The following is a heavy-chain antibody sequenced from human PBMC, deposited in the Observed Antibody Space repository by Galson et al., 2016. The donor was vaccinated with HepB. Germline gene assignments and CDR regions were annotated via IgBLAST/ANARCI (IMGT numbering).Heavy chain of an antibody. Sequence: LRLSCAASGFSFSFYGMHWVRQAPGKGLEWVAVIWYDGSHKYYEDSVKGRFTISRDNSKNTLYLQMNSLRAEYTAVYYCARGEVGSVNWFDPWGQGILVTVSS. V-gene: IGHV3-33*01. CDR1: GFSFSFYG. J-gene: IGHJ5*02. D-gene: IGHD3-10*01. CDR3: ARGEVGSVNWFDP. CDR2: IWYDGSHK.